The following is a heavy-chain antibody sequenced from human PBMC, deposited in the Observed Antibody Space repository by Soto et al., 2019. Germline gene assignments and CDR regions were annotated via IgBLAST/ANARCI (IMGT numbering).Heavy chain of an antibody. J-gene: IGHJ6*02. CDR1: GFTFSSYG. V-gene: IGHV3-30*03. Sequence: GGSLRLSCAASGFTFSSYGMHWVRQAPGKGLEWVAVISYDGSNKYYADSVKGRFTISRDNSKNTLYLQMNSLRAEDTAVYYCARAYCSGGSCYDRTYYYYGMDVWGQGTTVTVSS. CDR2: ISYDGSNK. D-gene: IGHD2-15*01. CDR3: ARAYCSGGSCYDRTYYYYGMDV.